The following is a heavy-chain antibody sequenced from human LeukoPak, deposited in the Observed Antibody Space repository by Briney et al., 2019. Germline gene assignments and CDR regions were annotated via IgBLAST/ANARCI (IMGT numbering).Heavy chain of an antibody. J-gene: IGHJ4*02. CDR3: ARGLHIIDY. Sequence: KPSETLSLTCAVSGYSISSGYYWGWIRQPPGKGLEWIGTIYHSGTTYYNPSLESRVTISVDTSKNQFSLKLSSGTAADTAVYYCARGLHIIDYWGQGTLVTVSS. D-gene: IGHD5-24*01. V-gene: IGHV4-38-2*01. CDR1: GYSISSGYY. CDR2: IYHSGTT.